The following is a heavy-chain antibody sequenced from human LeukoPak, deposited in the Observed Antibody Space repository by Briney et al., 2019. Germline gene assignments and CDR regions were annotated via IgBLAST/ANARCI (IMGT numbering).Heavy chain of an antibody. D-gene: IGHD2-2*01. CDR1: GYTFTSYG. CDR2: ISAYNGNT. V-gene: IGHV1-18*01. CDR3: ARASFPDRLLVYGWFDP. J-gene: IGHJ5*02. Sequence: ASVKVSCKASGYTFTSYGISWVRQAPGQGLEWMGWISAYNGNTNHAQKLQGRVTMTTDTTTSTAYTELRSLRSDDTAVYYCARASFPDRLLVYGWFDPWGQGTLVTVSS.